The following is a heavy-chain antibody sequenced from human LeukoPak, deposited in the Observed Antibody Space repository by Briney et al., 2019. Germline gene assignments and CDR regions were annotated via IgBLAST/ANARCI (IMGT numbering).Heavy chain of an antibody. CDR2: INHSGST. J-gene: IGHJ4*02. CDR3: ARDLSGSLYFDY. D-gene: IGHD3-10*01. Sequence: SETLSLTCAVYGGSFSGYYWSWIRQPPGKGLEWIGEINHSGSTNYNPSLKSRVTISVDTSKNQFSLKLSSVTAADTAVYFCARDLSGSLYFDYWGQGVLVTVSS. CDR1: GGSFSGYY. V-gene: IGHV4-34*01.